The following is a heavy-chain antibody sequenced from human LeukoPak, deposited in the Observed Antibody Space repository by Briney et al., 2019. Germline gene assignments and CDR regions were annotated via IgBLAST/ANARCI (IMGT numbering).Heavy chain of an antibody. CDR2: ISYDGSNK. V-gene: IGHV3-30*18. CDR3: AKDFGATVTLGAFDY. Sequence: GRSLRLSCAASGFTFSSYAMHWVRQAPGKGLEWVAVISYDGSNKYYADSVKGRFTISRDNSKNTLYLQMNTVRAEDTAVYYCAKDFGATVTLGAFDYWGQGTLVTVSS. J-gene: IGHJ4*02. D-gene: IGHD4-17*01. CDR1: GFTFSSYA.